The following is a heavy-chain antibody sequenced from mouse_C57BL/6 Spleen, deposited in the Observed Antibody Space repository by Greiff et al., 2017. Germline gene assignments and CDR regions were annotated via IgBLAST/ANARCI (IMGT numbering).Heavy chain of an antibody. Sequence: VQLQQSGAELVRPGASVKLSCTASGFNIKDYYMHWVKQRPEKGLEWIGRIDPEDGDTEYAPKFQGKATMTADTSSNTAYLQLSSLTSEDTAVYYCTPYGGLWYFDVWGTGTTVTVSS. D-gene: IGHD3-1*01. CDR1: GFNIKDYY. V-gene: IGHV14-1*01. J-gene: IGHJ1*03. CDR3: TPYGGLWYFDV. CDR2: IDPEDGDT.